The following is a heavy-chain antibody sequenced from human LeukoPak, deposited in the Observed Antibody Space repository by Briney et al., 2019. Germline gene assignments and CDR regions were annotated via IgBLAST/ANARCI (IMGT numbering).Heavy chain of an antibody. CDR2: ITSSSSSI. D-gene: IGHD5-18*01. J-gene: IGHJ4*02. CDR3: ARGIVDTAMVRSYFDY. Sequence: GGSLRLSCVASGFTFSIYTMSWVRQATGKGLEWVSSITSSSSSIYSADSVKGRLTISRDNAKNSLYLEMNSLRDEDTAGYYCARGIVDTAMVRSYFDYWGQGTLVTVPS. CDR1: GFTFSIYT. V-gene: IGHV3-21*01.